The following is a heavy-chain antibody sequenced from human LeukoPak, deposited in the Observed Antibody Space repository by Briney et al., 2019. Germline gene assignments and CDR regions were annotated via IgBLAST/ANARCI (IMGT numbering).Heavy chain of an antibody. J-gene: IGHJ6*03. CDR2: IIPIFGTA. V-gene: IGHV1-69*13. CDR3: ARAGAITGTPLNYYYYYMDV. CDR1: GYTFTSYA. D-gene: IGHD1-20*01. Sequence: SVKVSCKASGYTFTSYAISWVRQAPGQGLEWMGGIIPIFGTANYAQKFQGRVTITADESTSTAYMELSSLRSEDTAVYYCARAGAITGTPLNYYYYYMDVWGKGTTVTISS.